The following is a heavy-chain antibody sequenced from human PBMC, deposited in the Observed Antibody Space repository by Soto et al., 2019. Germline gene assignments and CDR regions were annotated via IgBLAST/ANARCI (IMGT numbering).Heavy chain of an antibody. CDR3: AKSVLPYGDYCVDY. V-gene: IGHV3-23*01. CDR1: GFTFSSYA. CDR2: ISGSGGST. Sequence: EVQLLESGGGLVQPGGSLRLSCAASGFTFSSYAMSWVRQAPGNGLEWVSAISGSGGSTYYADSVKGRFTISRDNSKNTLYLQMNSLRAEDTAVYYCAKSVLPYGDYCVDYWGQGTLVTVSS. D-gene: IGHD4-17*01. J-gene: IGHJ4*02.